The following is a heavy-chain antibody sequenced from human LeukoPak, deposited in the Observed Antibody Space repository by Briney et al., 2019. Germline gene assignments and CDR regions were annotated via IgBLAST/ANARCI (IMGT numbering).Heavy chain of an antibody. CDR3: TTGPGNSGY. V-gene: IGHV3-15*01. Sequence: PGGSLRLSCAASGFSFSHTSMSWVRQAPGKGLEWVGRIKSTTVDATPEYAAPVKGRFTISRDDSKNTVYLQMNSLKTEDTAVYYCTTGPGNSGYWGQGTLVTVSS. J-gene: IGHJ4*02. D-gene: IGHD4-23*01. CDR1: GFSFSHTS. CDR2: IKSTTVDATP.